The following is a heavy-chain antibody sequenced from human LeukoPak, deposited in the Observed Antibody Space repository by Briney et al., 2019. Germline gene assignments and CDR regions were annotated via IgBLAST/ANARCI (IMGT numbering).Heavy chain of an antibody. CDR2: INPNSGGT. CDR1: GYTFTGYY. Sequence: ASVKVSCKASGYTFTGYYMHWVRQAPGQGLEWMGWINPNSGGTNYAQKFQGRVTMTRDTSISTAYMELSRLRSDDTAVYYCARTLPLVPEGGYGSRAFDIWGQGTMVTASS. CDR3: ARTLPLVPEGGYGSRAFDI. J-gene: IGHJ3*02. D-gene: IGHD3-10*01. V-gene: IGHV1-2*02.